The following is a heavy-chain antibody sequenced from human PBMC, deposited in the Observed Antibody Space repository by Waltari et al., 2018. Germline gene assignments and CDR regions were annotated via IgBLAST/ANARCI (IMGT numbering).Heavy chain of an antibody. D-gene: IGHD1-26*01. Sequence: QLQLQESGSGLVKPSQTLSLTCAVSGGSISSGGYSWSWIRQPPGKGLEWIGSIYHSGSTYYNPSLKSRVTISVDTSKNQFSLKLSSVTAADTAVYYCARSRRVGATSDFDYWGQGTLVTVSS. CDR1: GGSISSGGYS. CDR2: IYHSGST. J-gene: IGHJ4*02. CDR3: ARSRRVGATSDFDY. V-gene: IGHV4-30-2*03.